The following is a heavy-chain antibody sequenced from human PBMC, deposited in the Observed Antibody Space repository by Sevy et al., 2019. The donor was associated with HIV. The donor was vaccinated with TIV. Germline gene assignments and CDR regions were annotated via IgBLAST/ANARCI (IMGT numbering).Heavy chain of an antibody. D-gene: IGHD2-21*02. CDR3: ARERHIVVVTAGIQH. Sequence: GGSLRLSCAASGFTFSSYAMHWVRQAPGKGLEWVAVISYDGGNKYYADSVKGRFTISRDNSKNTLYLQMNSLRAEDTAVYYCARERHIVVVTAGIQHWGQGTLVTVSS. J-gene: IGHJ1*01. CDR2: ISYDGGNK. V-gene: IGHV3-30-3*01. CDR1: GFTFSSYA.